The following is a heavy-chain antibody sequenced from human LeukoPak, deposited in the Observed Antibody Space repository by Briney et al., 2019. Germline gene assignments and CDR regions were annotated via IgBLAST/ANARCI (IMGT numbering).Heavy chain of an antibody. CDR2: FDPDDGET. J-gene: IGHJ3*02. D-gene: IGHD3-10*01. V-gene: IGHV1-24*01. CDR1: WYTLTQLL. CDR3: LTESSMGQGVLHDCDI. Sequence: TSVKVSCKVSWYTLTQLLMHSVRQAPGKGLEWMGGFDPDDGETLNAQKYQRRVTMTEDTSTDPANLEMSNLTAKDPTGRYCLTESSMGQGVLHDCDIWRQGTRVSVS.